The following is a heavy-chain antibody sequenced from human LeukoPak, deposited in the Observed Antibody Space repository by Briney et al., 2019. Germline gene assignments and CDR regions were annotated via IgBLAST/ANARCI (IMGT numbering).Heavy chain of an antibody. D-gene: IGHD5-12*01. CDR1: GYTFTGYY. CDR2: INPNNGGT. Sequence: ASVKASCKASGYTFTGYYMHWVRQAPGQGLEWMGWINPNNGGTNYAQKFQGWVTMTRDTSINTAYMELNRLKSDDTAVYYCARGAYKYHVDNGGSLKFQLWGQGTLVTVSS. J-gene: IGHJ1*01. CDR3: ARGAYKYHVDNGGSLKFQL. V-gene: IGHV1-2*04.